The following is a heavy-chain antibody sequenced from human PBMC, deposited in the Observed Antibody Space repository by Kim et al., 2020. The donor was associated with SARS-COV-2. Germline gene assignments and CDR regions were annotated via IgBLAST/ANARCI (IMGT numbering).Heavy chain of an antibody. V-gene: IGHV3-30*04. J-gene: IGHJ3*01. CDR3: VQEGETGDRSGHDAFDL. Sequence: GGSLRLSCAASGFTFRRFVMHWVRQAPGKGLEWVAGISPEGSQVYYIDSVKGRFTISRDTSQNTLFVQMNSLTTEDTAMYYCVQEGETGDRSGHDAFDLWGQATIVIVSS. D-gene: IGHD7-27*01. CDR2: ISPEGSQV. CDR1: GFTFRRFV.